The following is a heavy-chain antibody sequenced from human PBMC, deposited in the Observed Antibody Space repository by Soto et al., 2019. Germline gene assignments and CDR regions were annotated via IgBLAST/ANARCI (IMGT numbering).Heavy chain of an antibody. Sequence: PSETPSPPRPFSCGPINRFYWGGLIRPTPGEGLEWIGEIYHSGTTNYNPSLKSRATISVDKSKNHFSLKLTSVTAADTTVYYCARDRVAATRTSYYGLDAWGQGTTVTVSS. CDR1: CGPINRFYW. J-gene: IGHJ6*02. CDR2: IYHSGTT. V-gene: IGHV4-4*02. D-gene: IGHD6-25*01. CDR3: ARDRVAATRTSYYGLDA.